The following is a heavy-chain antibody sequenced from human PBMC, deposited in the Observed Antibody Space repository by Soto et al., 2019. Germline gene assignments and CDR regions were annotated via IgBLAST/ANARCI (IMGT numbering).Heavy chain of an antibody. CDR2: IHHSGST. J-gene: IGHJ6*02. Sequence: QVQLQESGPGLVKPSGTLSLTCAVSAGSISSSNWWTWVRQSPGKGLEWIGEIHHSGSTNYNPSLNSRVTISVDKSKNQFSLKLTSVTAADTAAYYCARTSYYDSSGYYNMDVWGQGTTVTVSS. D-gene: IGHD3-22*01. CDR3: ARTSYYDSSGYYNMDV. CDR1: AGSISSSNW. V-gene: IGHV4-4*02.